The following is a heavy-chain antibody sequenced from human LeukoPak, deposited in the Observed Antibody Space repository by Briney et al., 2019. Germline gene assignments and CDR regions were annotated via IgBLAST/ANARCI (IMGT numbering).Heavy chain of an antibody. CDR2: IYSSGIT. J-gene: IGHJ4*02. V-gene: IGHV4-39*07. CDR1: GGSISSSSYF. D-gene: IGHD3-3*01. CDR3: AREATIFGVVTQYYFDY. Sequence: SETLSLTCTVSGGSISSSSYFWGWIRQPPGKGLEWIGSIYSSGITYYNPSLKSRVTISVDTSKNQFSLKLSSVTAADTAVYYCAREATIFGVVTQYYFDYWAREPWSPSPQ.